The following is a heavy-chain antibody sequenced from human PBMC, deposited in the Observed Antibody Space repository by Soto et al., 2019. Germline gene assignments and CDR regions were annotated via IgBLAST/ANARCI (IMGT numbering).Heavy chain of an antibody. CDR3: ARGLVQCSGGSCFPAGFDY. CDR2: INHSGST. J-gene: IGHJ4*02. CDR1: GGSFSGYY. Sequence: SETLSLTCAVYGGSFSGYYWSWIRQPLGKGLEWIGEINHSGSTNYNPSLKSRVTISVDTSKNQFSLKLSSVTAADTAVYYCARGLVQCSGGSCFPAGFDYWGQGTLVTVSS. D-gene: IGHD2-15*01. V-gene: IGHV4-34*01.